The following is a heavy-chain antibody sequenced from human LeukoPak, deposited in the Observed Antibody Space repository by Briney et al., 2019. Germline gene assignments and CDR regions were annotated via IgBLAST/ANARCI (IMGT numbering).Heavy chain of an antibody. CDR2: FDPEDGET. J-gene: IGHJ5*02. V-gene: IGHV1-24*01. CDR3: ATQAVVNPGFDP. D-gene: IGHD4-23*01. CDR1: GYTLTELS. Sequence: ASVTVSCKVSGYTLTELSMHWVRQAPGKGLEWMGGFDPEDGETIYAQKFQGRVTMTEDTSTDTAYMELSSLRSEDTAVYYCATQAVVNPGFDPWGQGTLVTVSS.